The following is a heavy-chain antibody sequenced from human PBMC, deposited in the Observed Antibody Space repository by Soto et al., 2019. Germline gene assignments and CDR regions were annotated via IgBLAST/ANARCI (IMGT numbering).Heavy chain of an antibody. CDR3: ARSGGAMVTRYYYYYGMDV. V-gene: IGHV4-59*01. CDR2: IYYSGST. D-gene: IGHD5-18*01. Sequence: SETLSLTCTVSGGSISSYYWSWIRQPPGKGLEWIGYIYYSGSTNYNPSLKSRVTISVDTSKNQFSLKLSSVTAADTAVYYCARSGGAMVTRYYYYYGMDVWGQGTTVTVSS. CDR1: GGSISSYY. J-gene: IGHJ6*02.